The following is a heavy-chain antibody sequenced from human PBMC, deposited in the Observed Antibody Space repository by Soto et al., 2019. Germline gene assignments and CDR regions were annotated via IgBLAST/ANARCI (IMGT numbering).Heavy chain of an antibody. J-gene: IGHJ4*02. CDR3: ARDRTHYDSSGYTTGTY. Sequence: ASETLSLTCTVSVGSSSSGDYYWIWIRQPPGKGLEWIGYIYYSGSTYYNPSLKSRVTISVDTSKNQFSLKLSSVTAADTAVYYCARDRTHYDSSGYTTGTYWGQGTLVTVSS. V-gene: IGHV4-30-4*01. CDR2: IYYSGST. D-gene: IGHD3-22*01. CDR1: VGSSSSGDYY.